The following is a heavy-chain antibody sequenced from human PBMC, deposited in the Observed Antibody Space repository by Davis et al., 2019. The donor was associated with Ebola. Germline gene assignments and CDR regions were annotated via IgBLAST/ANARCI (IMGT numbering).Heavy chain of an antibody. J-gene: IGHJ5*02. Sequence: GESLKISCAASGFIFSGYWMSWVRQAPGRGLEWVAKIKQDGSDTYYLASVKGRFTISRDNAKNSLYLHINSLRAEDTAVYYCAKDSGWQMSPWGQGTLVTVSS. D-gene: IGHD6-25*01. V-gene: IGHV3-7*01. CDR2: IKQDGSDT. CDR3: AKDSGWQMSP. CDR1: GFIFSGYW.